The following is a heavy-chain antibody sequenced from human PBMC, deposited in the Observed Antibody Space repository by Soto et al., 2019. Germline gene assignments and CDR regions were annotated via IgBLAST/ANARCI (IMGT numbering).Heavy chain of an antibody. CDR1: GFSFSNKA. CDR2: ISGNGVST. D-gene: IGHD6-6*01. Sequence: EVLLLESGGGLVQPGGSLRLSCAASGFSFSNKAMSWVRQAPGKGLEWVSIISGNGVSTYYTDSLKGRFTISRANVKNMVYLEMSSLRVEDTVVDYGAKENGFQFIKLGASGVDYSGQGSLVSVSS. V-gene: IGHV3-23*01. J-gene: IGHJ4*02. CDR3: AKENGFQFIKLGASGVDY.